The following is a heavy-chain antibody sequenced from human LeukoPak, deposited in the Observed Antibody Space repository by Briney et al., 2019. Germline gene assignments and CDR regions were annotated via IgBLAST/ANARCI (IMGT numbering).Heavy chain of an antibody. J-gene: IGHJ3*02. CDR2: ITSSSTTI. CDR3: ARGEYYHSSGYYLSAFDI. D-gene: IGHD3-22*01. CDR1: GFTFSSYS. Sequence: PGGSLRLSCAASGFTFSSYSMNWVRQAPGKGLEWISYITSSSTTIYYADSVKGRFTISRDNAKNSLYLQLNSLRAEDTAVYYCARGEYYHSSGYYLSAFDIWGQGTMVTVSS. V-gene: IGHV3-48*01.